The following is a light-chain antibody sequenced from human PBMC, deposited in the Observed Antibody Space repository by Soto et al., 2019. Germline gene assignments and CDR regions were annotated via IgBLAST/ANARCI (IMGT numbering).Light chain of an antibody. CDR1: SSDVGAYNY. CDR3: SSYTITSTLV. V-gene: IGLV2-14*01. Sequence: QSALSQPASVSGSPGQSITISCTGTSSDVGAYNYVAWYQQHPGKAPKVMIYEVSYRPPWVSNRFSGSKSGNTASLTISGLQAEDEADYFCSSYTITSTLVFGGGNKLTVL. J-gene: IGLJ2*01. CDR2: EVS.